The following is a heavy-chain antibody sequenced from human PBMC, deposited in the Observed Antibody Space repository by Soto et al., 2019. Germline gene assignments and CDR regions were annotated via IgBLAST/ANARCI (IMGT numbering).Heavy chain of an antibody. CDR1: GFTFSNYW. J-gene: IGHJ4*02. CDR2: IDHDGPT. CDR3: VRDSHGDY. Sequence: EVQLVESGGGLVQPGGSLRLSCAGSGFTFSNYWMHWVRQAPGKGLAWVSRIDHDGPTDYADSVRGRFTISRDNAENTLYLQMNSLRHEDTAVYYCVRDSHGDYWGQGTLVTVSS. V-gene: IGHV3-74*01.